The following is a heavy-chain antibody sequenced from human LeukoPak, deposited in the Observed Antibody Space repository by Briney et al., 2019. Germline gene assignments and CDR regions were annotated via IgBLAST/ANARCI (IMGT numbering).Heavy chain of an antibody. CDR2: ISSSGSTI. Sequence: PGGSLRLSCVASGFTFSSYEMSWVRQAPGKGLEWLSHISSSGSTIYYADFVKGRFTISRDNAKNSVYLQMNSLRAEDTAVYYCARETYFDYWGQGTLLTVSS. J-gene: IGHJ4*02. CDR1: GFTFSSYE. CDR3: ARETYFDY. V-gene: IGHV3-48*03.